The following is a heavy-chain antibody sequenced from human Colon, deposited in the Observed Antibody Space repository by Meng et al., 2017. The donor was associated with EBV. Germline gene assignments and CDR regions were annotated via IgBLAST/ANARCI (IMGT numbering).Heavy chain of an antibody. V-gene: IGHV4-30-4*01. Sequence: QVHLQESGPGLVKPSXXXXXXCVVSGGSISSDNYYWSWIRQPPGKGLEWIGYFYNGGNSHINPSLESRGSISVDTSKNQFSLRLNSVTVADTGVYYCARVGQWLPIDYWGQGTLVTVSS. CDR2: FYNGGNS. CDR3: ARVGQWLPIDY. D-gene: IGHD6-19*01. CDR1: GGSISSDNYY. J-gene: IGHJ4*02.